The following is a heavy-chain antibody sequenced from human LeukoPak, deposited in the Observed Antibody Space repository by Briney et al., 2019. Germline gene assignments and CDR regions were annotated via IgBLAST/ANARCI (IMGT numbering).Heavy chain of an antibody. J-gene: IGHJ6*02. Sequence: GGSLRLSCAASGFTFSSYWMNWARQAPGKGLEWVASINHNGNVNYYVDSVKGRFTISRDNAKNSLYLQMSNLRAEDTAVYYCAKGRLLGAPWGMDVWGQGTTVTVSS. CDR1: GFTFSSYW. D-gene: IGHD1-26*01. CDR2: INHNGNVN. CDR3: AKGRLLGAPWGMDV. V-gene: IGHV3-7*03.